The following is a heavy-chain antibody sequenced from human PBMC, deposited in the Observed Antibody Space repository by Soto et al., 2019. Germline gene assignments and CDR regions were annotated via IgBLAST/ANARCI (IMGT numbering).Heavy chain of an antibody. J-gene: IGHJ6*02. CDR1: GFTVSSNY. Sequence: GGSLRLSCAASGFTVSSNYMSWVRQAPGKGLEWVSVIYSCGSTYYADSVKGRFTISRDNSKNTLYLQMNSLRAEDTAVYYCARDYYDILTGYPRGMDVWGQGTTVTVSS. D-gene: IGHD3-9*01. V-gene: IGHV3-66*03. CDR2: IYSCGST. CDR3: ARDYYDILTGYPRGMDV.